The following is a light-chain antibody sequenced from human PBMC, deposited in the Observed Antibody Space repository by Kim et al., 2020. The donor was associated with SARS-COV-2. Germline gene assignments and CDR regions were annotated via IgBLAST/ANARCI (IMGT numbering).Light chain of an antibody. J-gene: IGKJ2*01. CDR1: QSVAGSC. V-gene: IGKV3-20*01. Sequence: EIVLTQSPGTLSLSPGERATLSCRASQSVAGSCLAWYQQKPGQAPRLLIYGASSRATGIPDRFRGSGSGTDFTLTISRLEPEDFAVYYCHHYDSSPRTFGQGTKLEI. CDR3: HHYDSSPRT. CDR2: GAS.